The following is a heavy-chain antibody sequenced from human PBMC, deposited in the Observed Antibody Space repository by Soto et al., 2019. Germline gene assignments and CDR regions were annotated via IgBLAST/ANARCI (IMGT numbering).Heavy chain of an antibody. CDR3: AHGEPLEFHY. D-gene: IGHD1-1*01. CDR2: IYWNGIE. CDR1: GFSLSPSGVA. J-gene: IGHJ4*02. Sequence: QITLKESGPALVKPTQTLTLTCTFSGFSLSPSGVAVAWIRQPPGKALEWLALIYWNGIERYSPSLKSRLTITKDTSKNQVVLTVTNMDPVDTATYFCAHGEPLEFHYWGQGALVTVSP. V-gene: IGHV2-5*01.